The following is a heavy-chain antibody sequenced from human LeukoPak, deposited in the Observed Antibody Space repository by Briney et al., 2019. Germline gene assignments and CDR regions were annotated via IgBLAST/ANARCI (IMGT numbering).Heavy chain of an antibody. J-gene: IGHJ5*02. D-gene: IGHD3-3*01. CDR3: ARHSGLRSPFDP. Sequence: SDTLSLTCTVSGGSISTTNYYWGWIRRPPGRDLEWIGSIYSSGNTYYNPSLESRVTISVDTSKNQLSLKLTSATAADTSVYYCARHSGLRSPFDPWGQGTLVTVSS. CDR2: IYSSGNT. V-gene: IGHV4-39*01. CDR1: GGSISTTNYY.